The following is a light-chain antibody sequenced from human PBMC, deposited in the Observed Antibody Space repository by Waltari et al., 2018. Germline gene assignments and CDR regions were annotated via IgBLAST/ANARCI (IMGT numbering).Light chain of an antibody. V-gene: IGKV3D-7*01. CDR1: QRVRTSH. Sequence: VMTQSPATLSLSPGERATLSCRASQRVRTSHLSWYQQKPAQAPRLLIYGISRRATGVPDRFSASGSGTDFTLTISSLQPEDFAVYYCQQDFDVPWTFGQGTRLEIK. J-gene: IGKJ1*01. CDR2: GIS. CDR3: QQDFDVPWT.